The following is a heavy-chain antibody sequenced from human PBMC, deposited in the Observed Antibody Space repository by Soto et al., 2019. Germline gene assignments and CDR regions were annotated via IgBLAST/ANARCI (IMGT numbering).Heavy chain of an antibody. Sequence: GASVKVSCKASGYTFTSYYMHWVRQAPGQGLEWMGIINPSGGSTSYAQKFQCRVTMTRDTSTSTVYMELSSRRAEDTAVYYCERDMVRRRRRPGHGVLRWVTGWSFFDPWGQGTLVTVSS. CDR3: ERDMVRRRRRPGHGVLRWVTGWSFFDP. D-gene: IGHD3-10*01. V-gene: IGHV1-46*01. CDR1: GYTFTSYY. CDR2: INPSGGST. J-gene: IGHJ5*02.